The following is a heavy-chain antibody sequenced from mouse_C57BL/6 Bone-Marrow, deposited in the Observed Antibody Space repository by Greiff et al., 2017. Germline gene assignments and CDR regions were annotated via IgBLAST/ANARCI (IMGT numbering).Heavy chain of an antibody. CDR3: ARQGNYAMDY. CDR1: GFTFSSYG. Sequence: EVHLVESGGDLVKPGGSLKLSCAASGFTFSSYGMSWVRQTPDKRLEWVATISSGGSYTYYPDSVKGRFTISRDNAKNTLYLQMSSRNSEDTAMYYCARQGNYAMDYWGQGTSVTVSS. CDR2: ISSGGSYT. J-gene: IGHJ4*01. V-gene: IGHV5-6*01.